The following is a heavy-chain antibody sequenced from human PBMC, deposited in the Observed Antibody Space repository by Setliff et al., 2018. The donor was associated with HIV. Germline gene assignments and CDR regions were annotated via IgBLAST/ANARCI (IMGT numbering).Heavy chain of an antibody. Sequence: SETLSLTCTVSGGSISSGDYYWSWIRQPPGKGLEWIGYIYYSGSTYYNPSLKSRVTISVDTSKNQFSLKLSSVTAADTAVYYCASLAAASASGYYFDYWGQGTLVTVSS. CDR1: GGSISSGDYY. CDR3: ASLAAASASGYYFDY. J-gene: IGHJ4*02. D-gene: IGHD6-13*01. V-gene: IGHV4-30-4*08. CDR2: IYYSGST.